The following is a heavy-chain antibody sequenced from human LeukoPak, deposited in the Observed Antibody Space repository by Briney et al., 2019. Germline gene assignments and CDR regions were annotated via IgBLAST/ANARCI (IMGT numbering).Heavy chain of an antibody. D-gene: IGHD3-10*01. V-gene: IGHV3-7*03. CDR3: AKGGVSSGSYYYNWFDP. CDR2: TDEDGSAK. CDR1: GFTFSGYW. J-gene: IGHJ5*02. Sequence: GGSLRLSCAASGFTFSGYWMTWVRQAPGKGLEWVANTDEDGSAKYYLGSVKGRFTISRDNAKNSLYLQMNSLRAEDTALYYCAKGGVSSGSYYYNWFDPWGQGTLVTVSS.